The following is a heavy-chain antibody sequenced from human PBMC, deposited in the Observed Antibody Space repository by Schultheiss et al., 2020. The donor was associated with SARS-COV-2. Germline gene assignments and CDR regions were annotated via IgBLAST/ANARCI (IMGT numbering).Heavy chain of an antibody. CDR3: ARDQDYGRNAFDI. J-gene: IGHJ3*02. CDR2: FGGPGAGA. V-gene: IGHV3-23*01. Sequence: GGSLRLSCAASGFDLRVYAMTWVRQAPGKGLEWVSSFGGPGAGAHYADSVKGRFTISRDNSKNTLSLQMNSLTAEDTAVYYCARDQDYGRNAFDIWGQGTMVTVSS. D-gene: IGHD4/OR15-4a*01. CDR1: GFDLRVYA.